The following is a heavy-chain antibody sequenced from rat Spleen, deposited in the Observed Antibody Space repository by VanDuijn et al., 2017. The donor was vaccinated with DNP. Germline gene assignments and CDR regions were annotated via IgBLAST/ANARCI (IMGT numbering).Heavy chain of an antibody. D-gene: IGHD1-2*01. J-gene: IGHJ2*01. CDR1: GFTFNDYN. Sequence: EVHLVESGGGVVQPGNSLKLSCAASGFTFNDYNMAWVRQAPKKGLEWVATIRYDGSSTSYRDSVKGRFTISRDNAKSTLYLQMDSLRSEDTATYYCARHGDYYSNFISFDYWGQGVMVTVSS. CDR3: ARHGDYYSNFISFDY. V-gene: IGHV5-7*01. CDR2: IRYDGSST.